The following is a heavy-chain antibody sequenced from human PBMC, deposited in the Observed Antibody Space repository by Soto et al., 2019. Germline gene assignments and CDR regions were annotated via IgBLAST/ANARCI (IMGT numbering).Heavy chain of an antibody. CDR2: IYYSGST. J-gene: IGHJ4*02. D-gene: IGHD5-18*01. Sequence: QVQLQESGPGLVKPSQTLSLTCTVSGGSISSGGYYWSWIRQHPGKGLEWIGYIYYSGSTYYNPSLKSRVTISVDTSKNQFSLKLSSVTAADTAVYYCARGEMGVDTAMVTSFDYWGQGTLVTVSS. CDR3: ARGEMGVDTAMVTSFDY. CDR1: GGSISSGGYY. V-gene: IGHV4-31*03.